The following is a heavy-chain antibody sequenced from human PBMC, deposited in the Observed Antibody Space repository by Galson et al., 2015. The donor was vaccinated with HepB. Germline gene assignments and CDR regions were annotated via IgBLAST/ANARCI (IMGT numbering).Heavy chain of an antibody. CDR2: ISNSGSTK. V-gene: IGHV3-48*04. CDR3: AIDRGDSGSYLSYFYGMDV. J-gene: IGHJ6*02. Sequence: SLRLSCAASGFTFSSYNMNWVRQAQGKGLEWISYISNSGSTKYYADSVEGRFTIYRDNAKNSMDLQMNSLRAEDTAVYYCAIDRGDSGSYLSYFYGMDVWGQGTTVTVSS. D-gene: IGHD3-10*01. CDR1: GFTFSSYN.